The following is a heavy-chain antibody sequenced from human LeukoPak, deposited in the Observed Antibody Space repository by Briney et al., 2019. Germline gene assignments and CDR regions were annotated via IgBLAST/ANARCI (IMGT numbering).Heavy chain of an antibody. J-gene: IGHJ4*02. CDR3: AKDGDSSGWYYFDY. V-gene: IGHV3-30*18. CDR2: ISYDGSNK. Sequence: GGSLRLSCAASGFTFSRYGMHWVRQAPGKGLEWVAVISYDGSNKYYADSVKGRFTISRDNSKNTLYLQMNSLRAEDAAVYYCAKDGDSSGWYYFDYWGQGTLVTVSS. CDR1: GFTFSRYG. D-gene: IGHD6-19*01.